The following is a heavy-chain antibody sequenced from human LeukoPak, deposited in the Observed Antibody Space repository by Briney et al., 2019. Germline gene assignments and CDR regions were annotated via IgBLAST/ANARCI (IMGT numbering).Heavy chain of an antibody. CDR1: GFTFDGYG. J-gene: IGHJ5*02. CDR2: INWNGGST. D-gene: IGHD3-22*01. V-gene: IGHV3-20*04. CDR3: ARDLDTMIVGGGWFDP. Sequence: GGSLRLSCAASGFTFDGYGMSWVRQAPVKGLEWVSGINWNGGSTGYADSVKGRFTISRDNAKNSLYLQMNSLRAEDTALYYCARDLDTMIVGGGWFDPWGQGTLVTVSS.